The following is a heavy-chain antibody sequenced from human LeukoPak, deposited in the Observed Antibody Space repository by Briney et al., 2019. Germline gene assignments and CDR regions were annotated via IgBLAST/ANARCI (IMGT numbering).Heavy chain of an antibody. D-gene: IGHD3-3*01. V-gene: IGHV4-39*01. CDR1: GDSIRSASYY. J-gene: IGHJ5*02. CDR2: VDVSGKT. CDR3: ARLVTDALFGVIWTHWFDP. Sequence: LGALSLTHTVSGDSIRSASYYWGWIRQPPGKGLEWIGTVDVSGKTYYNPSLESRITSSIHPSRNQFSLQRSTVTAADTAVYYCARLVTDALFGVIWTHWFDPWGRG.